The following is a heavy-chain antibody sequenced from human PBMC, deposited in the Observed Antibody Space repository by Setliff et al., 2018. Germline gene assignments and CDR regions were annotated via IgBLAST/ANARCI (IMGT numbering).Heavy chain of an antibody. J-gene: IGHJ5*02. CDR1: GYTFTTYY. CDR3: ARSPAVLGIVYLDP. V-gene: IGHV1-46*01. CDR2: INPSGGYA. D-gene: IGHD2-15*01. Sequence: ASVKVSCKASGYTFTTYYMHWVRQAPGQGLEWMGIINPSGGYANYAQKFQGRVTITTDESTNTAYMELRSLRSEDTAVYYCARSPAVLGIVYLDPWGQGTQVTVSS.